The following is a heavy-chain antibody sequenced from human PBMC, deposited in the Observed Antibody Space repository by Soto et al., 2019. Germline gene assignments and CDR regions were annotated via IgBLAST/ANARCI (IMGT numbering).Heavy chain of an antibody. Sequence: QVQLVQSGAEVKKPGSSVKVSCKASGGTFSSYAISWVRQAXXXXXXXXGGIIPIFGTANYAQKFQGRVTIXADESTSXXXXXXXXXXSXXXXXXXXXXXXXXXXXXXYGMDVWGQGTTVTVSS. CDR3: XXXXXXXXXXXYGMDV. CDR1: GGTFSSYA. CDR2: IIPIFGTA. V-gene: IGHV1-69*01. J-gene: IGHJ6*02.